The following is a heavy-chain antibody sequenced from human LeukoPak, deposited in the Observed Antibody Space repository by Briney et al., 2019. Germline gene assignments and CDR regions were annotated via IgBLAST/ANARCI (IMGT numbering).Heavy chain of an antibody. Sequence: GAPLRLSCAASGFTFSNYAMSWVRQAPGKGLEWGSAISGSGGSTFYAVSVKGLFIFSRDNHKNTLYLQMNSLRAEDTAVYYCAKWGDYDILTGYYDSDYWGQGTLVTVSS. D-gene: IGHD3-9*01. J-gene: IGHJ4*02. CDR3: AKWGDYDILTGYYDSDY. V-gene: IGHV3-23*01. CDR1: GFTFSNYA. CDR2: ISGSGGST.